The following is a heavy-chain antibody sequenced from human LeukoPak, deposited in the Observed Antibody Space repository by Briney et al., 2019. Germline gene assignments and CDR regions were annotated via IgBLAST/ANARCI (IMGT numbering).Heavy chain of an antibody. CDR3: VNRGGLLLYFIY. J-gene: IGHJ4*02. CDR1: GFTFSSYA. V-gene: IGHV3-64D*06. Sequence: GESLKISCSASGFTFSSYAMYWVRQAPGKGLEYVSGISSNGGSTYYADSVKGRFTISRDNSKNTLYLQMSSLRAEDTAVYYCVNRGGLLLYFIYWGQGTLVTVSS. CDR2: ISSNGGST. D-gene: IGHD3-22*01.